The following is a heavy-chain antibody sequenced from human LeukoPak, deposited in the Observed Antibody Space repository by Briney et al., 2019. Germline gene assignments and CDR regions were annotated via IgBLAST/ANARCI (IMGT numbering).Heavy chain of an antibody. CDR1: GYTVTSYG. CDR2: ISAYNGNT. D-gene: IGHD2-2*01. V-gene: IGHV1-18*01. J-gene: IGHJ4*02. CDR3: AREGGYCSSTSCPYYFDY. Sequence: GASVRVSFKASGYTVTSYGISWVRQAPGQGLEWMGWISAYNGNTNYAQKFQGRVTITTDESTSTAYMELSSLRSEDTAVYYCAREGGYCSSTSCPYYFDYWGQGTLVTVSS.